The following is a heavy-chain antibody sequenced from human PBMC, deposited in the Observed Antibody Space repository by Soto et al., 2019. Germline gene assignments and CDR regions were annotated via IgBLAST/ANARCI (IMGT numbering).Heavy chain of an antibody. CDR3: AGWGGHDYNY. CDR2: INPDGDVG. Sequence: PGWSLRLSCVVSVFTFSTYWMNWVRQAPGMGLEWVANINPDGDVGMYVDSVKGRFTTSRDNARNSLYLQMNSLRVDDTAVYFCAGWGGHDYNYWGQGIQVTVSS. CDR1: VFTFSTYW. D-gene: IGHD3-16*01. J-gene: IGHJ4*02. V-gene: IGHV3-7*03.